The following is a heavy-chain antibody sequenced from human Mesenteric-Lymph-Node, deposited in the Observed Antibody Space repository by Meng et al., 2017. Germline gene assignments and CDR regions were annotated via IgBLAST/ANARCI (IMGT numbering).Heavy chain of an antibody. CDR2: ISAYNGNT. CDR3: ARDGDPGNSYGYLGDAFDI. D-gene: IGHD5-18*01. Sequence: ASVKVSCKASGYTFTSYGISWVRQAPGQGLEWMGWISAYNGNTNYAQKLQGRVTMTTDTSTSTAYMELRSLRSDDTAVYYCARDGDPGNSYGYLGDAFDIWGQGTVVTVSS. CDR1: GYTFTSYG. J-gene: IGHJ3*02. V-gene: IGHV1-18*01.